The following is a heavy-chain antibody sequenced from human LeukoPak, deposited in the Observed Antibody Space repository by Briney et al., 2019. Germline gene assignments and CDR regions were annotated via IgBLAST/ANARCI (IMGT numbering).Heavy chain of an antibody. J-gene: IGHJ4*02. CDR2: INHSGST. CDR3: ARGRSSGWYSAGYFDY. CDR1: GGSISSYY. V-gene: IGHV4-34*01. D-gene: IGHD6-19*01. Sequence: PSETLSLTCTVSGGSISSYYWSWIRQPPGKGLEWIGEINHSGSTNYNPSLKSRVTISVDTSKNQFSLKLSSVTAADTAVYYCARGRSSGWYSAGYFDYWGQGTLVTVSS.